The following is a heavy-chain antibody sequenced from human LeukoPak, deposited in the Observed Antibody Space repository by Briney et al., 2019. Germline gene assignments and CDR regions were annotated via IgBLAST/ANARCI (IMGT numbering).Heavy chain of an antibody. V-gene: IGHV3-48*03. D-gene: IGHD6-19*01. J-gene: IGHJ4*02. CDR1: GFTFSSYE. CDR2: ISSSDSTI. Sequence: PGGSLRLSCTASGFTFSSYEMNWVRQAPGKGLEWVSYISSSDSTIYYADSVKGRFTISRDNAKNSLYLQMNSLRAEDTAVYYCARADSSDWIFDYWGQGTQVTVSS. CDR3: ARADSSDWIFDY.